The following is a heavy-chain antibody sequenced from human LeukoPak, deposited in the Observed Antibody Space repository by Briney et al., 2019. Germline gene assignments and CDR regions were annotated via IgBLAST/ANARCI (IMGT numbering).Heavy chain of an antibody. Sequence: SETLSLTCTVSGDSVSGHYWGWIRQTPGKGLQWIGYIYYNSYTKKSPSLESRVSIPVDTSKNKFSLKLTSVSAADTAVYYCAKRLYSPDSQGWFAPWGQGILVTVSA. CDR1: GDSVSGHY. V-gene: IGHV4-59*08. D-gene: IGHD3-22*01. J-gene: IGHJ5*02. CDR2: IYYNSYT. CDR3: AKRLYSPDSQGWFAP.